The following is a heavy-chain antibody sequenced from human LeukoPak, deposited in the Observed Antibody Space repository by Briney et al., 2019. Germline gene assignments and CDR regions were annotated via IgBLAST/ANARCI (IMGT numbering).Heavy chain of an antibody. V-gene: IGHV1-46*01. J-gene: IGHJ4*02. Sequence: ASVKVSCKASGYTFTSYYMHWVRQAPGQGLEWMGIINPSGGSTSYAQKFQGRVTMTRDTSTSTVYMELSSLRSEDTAVYYCARLGHDSSCYPTIFDYWGQGTLVTVSS. D-gene: IGHD3-22*01. CDR3: ARLGHDSSCYPTIFDY. CDR1: GYTFTSYY. CDR2: INPSGGST.